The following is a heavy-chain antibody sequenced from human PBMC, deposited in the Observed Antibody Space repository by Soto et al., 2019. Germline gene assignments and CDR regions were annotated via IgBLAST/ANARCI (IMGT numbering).Heavy chain of an antibody. CDR2: IYYSGST. CDR3: ASKIAVAGTFDY. J-gene: IGHJ4*02. D-gene: IGHD6-19*01. CDR1: GGSISSSSYY. V-gene: IGHV4-39*01. Sequence: QLQLQESGPGLVKPSETLSLTCTVSGGSISSSSYYWGWIRQPPGKGLEWIGSIYYSGSTYYNPSLKSRVTISVDTSKNQFSLKLSSVTAADTAVYYCASKIAVAGTFDYWGQGTLVTVSS.